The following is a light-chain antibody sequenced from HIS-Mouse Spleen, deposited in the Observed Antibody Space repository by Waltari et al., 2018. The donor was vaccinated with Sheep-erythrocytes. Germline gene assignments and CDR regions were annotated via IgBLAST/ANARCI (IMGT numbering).Light chain of an antibody. CDR3: CSYAGSSTPGV. J-gene: IGLJ3*02. CDR1: SSDVGSYNL. V-gene: IGLV2-23*01. Sequence: QSALTQPASVSGSPGQSITISCTGTSSDVGSYNLVSCYQQHPGKAPKLMIYEGSKRPSGVSNRFSGTTAGNTSSLASSGLQADDEADYYCCSYAGSSTPGVFGGGTKLTVL. CDR2: EGS.